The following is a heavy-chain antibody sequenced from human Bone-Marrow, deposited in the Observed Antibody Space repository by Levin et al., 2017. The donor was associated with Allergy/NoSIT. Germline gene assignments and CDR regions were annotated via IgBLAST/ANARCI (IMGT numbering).Heavy chain of an antibody. J-gene: IGHJ6*02. V-gene: IGHV3-33*01. CDR3: ARASLYYDFWSGYYIGYYGMDV. CDR2: IWYDGSNK. Sequence: GGSLRLSCAASGFTFSSYGMHWVRQAPGKGLEWVAVIWYDGSNKYYADSVKGRFTISRDNSKNTLYLQMNSLRAEDTAVYYCARASLYYDFWSGYYIGYYGMDVWGQGTTVTVSS. D-gene: IGHD3-3*01. CDR1: GFTFSSYG.